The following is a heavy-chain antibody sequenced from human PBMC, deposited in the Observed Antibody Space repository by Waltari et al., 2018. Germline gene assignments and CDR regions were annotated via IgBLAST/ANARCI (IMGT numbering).Heavy chain of an antibody. Sequence: QVQLQESGPGLVKPSQTLSLTCTVSGASIRSGDYYWSWVHQAPGKGLEWIGYIYNLRVTDYNPSLNSRVAIAIDTSRNQFSLNLNSVTAADTATYYCVRNTGRSWDFDLGGNLYYFDHWGQGALVTVSS. CDR3: VRNTGRSWDFDLGGNLYYFDH. CDR1: GASIRSGDYY. CDR2: IYNLRVT. J-gene: IGHJ4*02. V-gene: IGHV4-30-4*01. D-gene: IGHD1-26*01.